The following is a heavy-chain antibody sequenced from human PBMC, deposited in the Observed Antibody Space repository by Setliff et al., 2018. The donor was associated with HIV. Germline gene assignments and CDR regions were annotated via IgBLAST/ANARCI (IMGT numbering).Heavy chain of an antibody. V-gene: IGHV3-33*01. CDR3: HSGYDTEEQSYFDY. Sequence: PGGSLRLSCVASGFTFSGYGMHWVRQAPGKGLEWVAVIWSGGEGNHYAASVKGRFTISRDDSKNTLYLQMNSLRAEDTGVYYCHSGYDTEEQSYFDYWGQGALVTVSS. CDR1: GFTFSGYG. D-gene: IGHD5-12*01. CDR2: IWSGGEGN. J-gene: IGHJ4*02.